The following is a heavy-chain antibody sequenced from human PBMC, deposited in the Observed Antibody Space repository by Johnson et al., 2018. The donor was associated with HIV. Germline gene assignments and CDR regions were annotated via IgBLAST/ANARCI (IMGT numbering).Heavy chain of an antibody. V-gene: IGHV3-13*01. J-gene: IGHJ3*02. Sequence: VQLVESGGGVVQPGGSLRLSCAASGFTFSSYAMSWVRQAPGKGLEWVSAISGTAGDTYYPGSVKGRFTISRENAKNSLYLQMNSLRAGDTAVYYCARGSSDAFDIWGQGTMVTVSS. CDR3: ARGSSDAFDI. CDR1: GFTFSSYA. CDR2: ISGTAGDT. D-gene: IGHD6-6*01.